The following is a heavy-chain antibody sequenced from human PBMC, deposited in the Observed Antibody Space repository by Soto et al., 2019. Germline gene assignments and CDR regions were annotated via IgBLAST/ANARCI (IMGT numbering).Heavy chain of an antibody. J-gene: IGHJ4*02. Sequence: GGSLRLSCAVPGGIFHGYGMHWVRQAPGKGLEWVAIIRFDGSNEEYADSVKGRFTISRDNSKNTLYLQMNTLGAEDTAVYYCARDGIGGTVFRGYIDYWGRGTVVTVS. D-gene: IGHD1-7*01. V-gene: IGHV3-33*01. CDR2: IRFDGSNE. CDR3: ARDGIGGTVFRGYIDY. CDR1: GGIFHGYG.